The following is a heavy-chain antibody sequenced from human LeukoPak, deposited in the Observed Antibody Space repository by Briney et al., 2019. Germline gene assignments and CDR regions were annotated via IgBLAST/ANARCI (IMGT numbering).Heavy chain of an antibody. V-gene: IGHV3-9*01. J-gene: IGHJ4*02. D-gene: IGHD4-11*01. CDR3: AKVDHSNGCPDY. CDR2: ISSNSSSI. Sequence: PGGSLRPSCAASGFTLDDYAMHWVRQGPRKVLEWVVGISSNSSSIGHANSVTGRFTTSRHNAKNSLYLQINSLRAEDTALYYCAKVDHSNGCPDYWGQETLVTVSS. CDR1: GFTLDDYA.